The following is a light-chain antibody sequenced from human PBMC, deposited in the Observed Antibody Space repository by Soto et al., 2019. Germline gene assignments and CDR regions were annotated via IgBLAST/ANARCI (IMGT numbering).Light chain of an antibody. Sequence: DIQMTQSPSTLSGSVGDRVTITCRASPTISSWLAWYQQKPGKAPKLLIYKASTLKSGVPSRFSGSGSGTEFTLTISILQPDDFATYCCQHYNSYSEAFGQGTKVELK. CDR3: QHYNSYSEA. CDR1: PTISSW. J-gene: IGKJ1*01. CDR2: KAS. V-gene: IGKV1-5*03.